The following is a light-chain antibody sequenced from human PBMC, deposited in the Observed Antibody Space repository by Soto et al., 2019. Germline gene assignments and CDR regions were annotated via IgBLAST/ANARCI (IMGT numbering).Light chain of an antibody. J-gene: IGLJ1*01. CDR1: STDIGTYSR. CDR3: SSYTSSSTQV. Sequence: QSVLTQPASVSGSPGQSITISCTGTSTDIGTYSRVSWYLQYPGKAPKLMIYDVTKRPSGVSNRFSGSRSGSTASLTISGLQAEDEANYYCSSYTSSSTQVFGTGTKVTVL. V-gene: IGLV2-14*02. CDR2: DVT.